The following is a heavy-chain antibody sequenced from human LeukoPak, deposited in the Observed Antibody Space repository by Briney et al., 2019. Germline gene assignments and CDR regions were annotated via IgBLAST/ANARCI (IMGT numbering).Heavy chain of an antibody. CDR3: ARGALISSSWPYWYFDL. Sequence: SQTLSLTCTVSGGPISSGSYYWRWIRQPAGKGLDWIGRIYTSGSPNYNPSLKSRVTISVDTSKNQFSLKLSSVTAADTAVYYCARGALISSSWPYWYFDLWGRGTLVTVSS. CDR1: GGPISSGSYY. CDR2: IYTSGSP. V-gene: IGHV4-61*02. D-gene: IGHD6-13*01. J-gene: IGHJ2*01.